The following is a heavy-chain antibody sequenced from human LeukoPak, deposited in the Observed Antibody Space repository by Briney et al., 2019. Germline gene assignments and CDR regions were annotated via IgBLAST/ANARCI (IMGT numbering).Heavy chain of an antibody. CDR1: GFTFSSYG. CDR2: ISYDGSNK. V-gene: IGHV3-30*03. D-gene: IGHD2-2*01. J-gene: IGHJ3*02. Sequence: PGGSLRLSCAASGFTFSSYGMHWVRQAPGKGLEWVAVISYDGSNKYYADSVKGRFTISRDNSKNTLYLQMNSLRVDDMAVYYCARGPSCTSASCYVIGALDIWGLGTTVTVSS. CDR3: ARGPSCTSASCYVIGALDI.